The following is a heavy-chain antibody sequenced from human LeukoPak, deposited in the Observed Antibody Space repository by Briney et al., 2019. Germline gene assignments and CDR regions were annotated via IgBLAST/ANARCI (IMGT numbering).Heavy chain of an antibody. J-gene: IGHJ6*03. D-gene: IGHD1-7*01. CDR1: GFTFSSYS. CDR2: ISSSSSYI. V-gene: IGHV3-21*01. CDR3: ARSGTGTTYYYYMDV. Sequence: GGSLRLSCAASGFTFSSYSMNWVRQAPGKGLEGVSSISSSSSYIYYAASVKGRFTISRENAKNSLYLQMNSLRAEDTAVYYCARSGTGTTYYYYMDVWGKGTKVTVSS.